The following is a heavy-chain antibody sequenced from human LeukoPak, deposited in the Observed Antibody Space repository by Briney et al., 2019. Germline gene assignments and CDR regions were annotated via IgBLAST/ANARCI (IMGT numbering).Heavy chain of an antibody. V-gene: IGHV3-30-3*01. CDR3: ARGGGLDV. Sequence: PGGSLRLSCAASGFTFSSYAMHWVRQAPGKGLEWVAVISYXGXNKXXXDSVKGRFTISRDNSKNTLYLQMNSLRAEDTAVYYCARGGGLDVWGQGATVTVSS. CDR1: GFTFSSYA. CDR2: ISYXGXNK. J-gene: IGHJ6*02.